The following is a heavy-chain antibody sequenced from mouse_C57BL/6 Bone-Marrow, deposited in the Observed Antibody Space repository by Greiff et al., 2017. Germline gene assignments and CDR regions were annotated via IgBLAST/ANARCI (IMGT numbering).Heavy chain of an antibody. CDR3: ARGGYPHYYAMDY. J-gene: IGHJ4*01. D-gene: IGHD2-2*01. CDR2: ISSGSSTI. Sequence: EVKVEESGGGLVKPGGSLKLSCAASGFTFSDYGMHWVRQAPEKGLEWVAYISSGSSTINYADTVKGRVTISRDNATNTLFLQMTSLRSEDTAMYYCARGGYPHYYAMDYWGQGTSVTVSS. V-gene: IGHV5-17*01. CDR1: GFTFSDYG.